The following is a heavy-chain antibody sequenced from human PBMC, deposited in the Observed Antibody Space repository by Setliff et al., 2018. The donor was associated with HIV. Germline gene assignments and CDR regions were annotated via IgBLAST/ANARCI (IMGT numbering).Heavy chain of an antibody. Sequence: GGSLRLSCAASGLTLSNSAMTWVRQKPWRGLGWVSLIQSGGIIYYADSVKGRFTISRDNSNNTLSLQMSSLRAEDTALYYCAKLDYYDYSGSWARKVAIDFWGRGTMVTVSS. CDR3: AKLDYYDYSGSWARKVAIDF. CDR2: IQSGGII. V-gene: IGHV3-23*01. J-gene: IGHJ3*01. D-gene: IGHD3-22*01. CDR1: GLTLSNSA.